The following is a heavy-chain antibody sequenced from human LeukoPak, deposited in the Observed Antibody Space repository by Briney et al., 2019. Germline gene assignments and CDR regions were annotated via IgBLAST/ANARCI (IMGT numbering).Heavy chain of an antibody. D-gene: IGHD4-17*01. CDR1: AGSISSGDYY. Sequence: SETLSLTCTVSAGSISSGDYYWSWIRQPPGKGLEWIGYIYYSGSTYYNPSLKSRVTISVDTSKNQFSLKLSSVTAADTAVYYCARAHPRYGYYGVNWFEPWGQGTLVTVSS. V-gene: IGHV4-30-4*08. J-gene: IGHJ5*02. CDR2: IYYSGST. CDR3: ARAHPRYGYYGVNWFEP.